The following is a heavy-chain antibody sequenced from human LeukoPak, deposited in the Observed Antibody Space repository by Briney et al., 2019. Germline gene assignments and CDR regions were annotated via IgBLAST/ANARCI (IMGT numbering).Heavy chain of an antibody. V-gene: IGHV4-34*01. D-gene: IGHD2-15*01. CDR3: ARGTSRVAHDY. CDR1: GGSFSGYY. Sequence: PSETMSLTCAVYGGSFSGYYWSWIRQRPGKGLEWIGEINHSGSTNYNPSLKSRVTISVDTSKNQFSLKLSSVTAAATAVYYCARGTSRVAHDYWGQGTLVTVSS. J-gene: IGHJ4*02. CDR2: INHSGST.